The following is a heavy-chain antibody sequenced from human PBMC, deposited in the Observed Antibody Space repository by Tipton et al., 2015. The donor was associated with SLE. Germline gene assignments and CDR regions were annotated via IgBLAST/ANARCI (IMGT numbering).Heavy chain of an antibody. J-gene: IGHJ4*02. D-gene: IGHD4-23*01. V-gene: IGHV4-31*02. Sequence: PGLVKPSQTLSLTCDISGDTVSSNSAAWNWIRQSPGKGLEWIGHIYYSGSTYYNPSLKSRVTVSLDTSKNQFSLKMNSVTAADTAVYYCARSPAPRWVSSWGQGTLVTVSS. CDR1: GDTVSSNSAA. CDR3: ARSPAPRWVSS. CDR2: IYYSGST.